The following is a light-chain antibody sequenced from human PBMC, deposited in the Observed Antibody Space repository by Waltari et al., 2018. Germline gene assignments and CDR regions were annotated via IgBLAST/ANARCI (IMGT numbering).Light chain of an antibody. Sequence: EIVMTQSPVILSVSPGERVTLSCRASQSISSNLAWYQQKLGQAPRLLIYGASTRATGIPARFSGSGSGTEFTLTISSLQSEDFAVYYCQQYNNWPVYTFGQGTKLEIK. CDR1: QSISSN. V-gene: IGKV3-15*01. CDR2: GAS. CDR3: QQYNNWPVYT. J-gene: IGKJ2*01.